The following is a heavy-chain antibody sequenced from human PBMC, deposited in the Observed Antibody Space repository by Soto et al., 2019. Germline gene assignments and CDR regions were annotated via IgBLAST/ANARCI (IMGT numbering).Heavy chain of an antibody. Sequence: SETLSLTCTVSGGSISSSSYYWGWIRQPPGKGLEWIGSIYYSGSTYYNPSLKSRVTISVDTSKNQFSLKLSSVTAADTAVYYCATDRIMITFGGVIVNPPFDYWGQGTLVTVSS. D-gene: IGHD3-16*02. CDR3: ATDRIMITFGGVIVNPPFDY. CDR1: GGSISSSSYY. CDR2: IYYSGST. J-gene: IGHJ4*02. V-gene: IGHV4-39*02.